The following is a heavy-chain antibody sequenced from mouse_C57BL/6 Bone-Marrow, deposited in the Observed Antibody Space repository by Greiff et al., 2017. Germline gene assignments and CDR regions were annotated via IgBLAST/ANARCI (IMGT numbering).Heavy chain of an antibody. V-gene: IGHV1-54*01. J-gene: IGHJ1*03. D-gene: IGHD1-1*01. CDR1: GYAFTNYL. Sequence: QVQLQQSGAELVRPGTSVKVSCKASGYAFTNYLIEWVKQRPGQGLEWIGVINPGSGDTNYNEKFKGKATLTADKSSSTAYMQLSSLTSEDSAVYFCARERVVATFHWYFDVWGTGTTVTVSS. CDR3: ARERVVATFHWYFDV. CDR2: INPGSGDT.